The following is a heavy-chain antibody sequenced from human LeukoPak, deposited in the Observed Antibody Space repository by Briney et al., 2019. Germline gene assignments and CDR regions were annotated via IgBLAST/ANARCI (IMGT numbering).Heavy chain of an antibody. D-gene: IGHD1-26*01. CDR2: IYSGGST. CDR3: ARDRIVDYPEDAFDI. Sequence: PGGSLRLSCAASGFTVSSNYMSWVRQAPGKGLEWVSVIYSGGSTYYADSVKGRFTISRDNYKNTLYLQMNSLRAEDTAVYYCARDRIVDYPEDAFDIWGQGTMVTVSS. V-gene: IGHV3-53*01. CDR1: GFTVSSNY. J-gene: IGHJ3*02.